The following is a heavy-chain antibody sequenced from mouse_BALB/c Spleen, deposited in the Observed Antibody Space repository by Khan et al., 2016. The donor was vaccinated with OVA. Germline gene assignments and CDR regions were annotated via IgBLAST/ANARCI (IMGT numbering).Heavy chain of an antibody. CDR3: ARTARIKY. V-gene: IGHV3-2*02. D-gene: IGHD1-2*01. CDR1: GYSITSGYG. J-gene: IGHJ2*01. CDR2: ISYSGST. Sequence: EVQLQESGPGLVKPSQSLSLTCTVTGYSITSGYGWNWIRQFPGNKLEWMGYISYSGSTNDNPSLKSRISNTRDTSKNQFFLQLNSVTTEDTATYYCARTARIKYWGQGTTLTVSS.